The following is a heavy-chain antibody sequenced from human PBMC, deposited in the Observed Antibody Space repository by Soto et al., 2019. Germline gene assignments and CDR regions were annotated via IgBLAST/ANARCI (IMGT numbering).Heavy chain of an antibody. CDR3: AKDIVRYTYGACDY. J-gene: IGHJ4*02. Sequence: QVQLVESGGAVVQPGRSLRISCAASGFTFSSYGMYWVRQPPGKGLEWVAAISYDGSNTYHADSVKGRFTISRDNARNTLFLQMNSLRAEDTAVYYCAKDIVRYTYGACDYWGQGALVTVSS. D-gene: IGHD5-18*01. CDR2: ISYDGSNT. CDR1: GFTFSSYG. V-gene: IGHV3-30*18.